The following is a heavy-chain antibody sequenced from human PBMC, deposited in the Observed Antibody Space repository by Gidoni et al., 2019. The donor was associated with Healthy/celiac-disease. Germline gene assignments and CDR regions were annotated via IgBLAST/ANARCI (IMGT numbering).Heavy chain of an antibody. CDR1: GGSFSGYY. D-gene: IGHD3-10*01. CDR2: INHSGST. J-gene: IGHJ4*02. Sequence: QVQLQQWGAGLLKPSETLSLTCAVYGGSFSGYYWSWIRQPPGKGLEWIREINHSGSTNYNPSLKSRVTISVDTSKNQFSLKLSSVTAADTAVYYCARDRAFMVRRGGFDYWGQGTLVTVSS. V-gene: IGHV4-34*01. CDR3: ARDRAFMVRRGGFDY.